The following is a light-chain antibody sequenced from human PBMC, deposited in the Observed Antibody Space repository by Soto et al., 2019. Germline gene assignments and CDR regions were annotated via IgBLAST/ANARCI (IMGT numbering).Light chain of an antibody. CDR3: QQRYNWPWT. CDR2: DAG. V-gene: IGKV3-11*01. Sequence: EIVLTQSPATLSFSPGETATLSCRASESVSNYLAWYQLKPGQAPRLVIFDAGSRATGMPARFSASGSGTDFTLTISGLEPEDFAVNSCQQRYNWPWTFGQGTRVDIK. J-gene: IGKJ1*01. CDR1: ESVSNY.